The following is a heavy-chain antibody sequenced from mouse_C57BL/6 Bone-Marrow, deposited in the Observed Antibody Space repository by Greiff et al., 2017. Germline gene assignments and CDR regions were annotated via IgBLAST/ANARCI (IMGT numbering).Heavy chain of an antibody. CDR1: GYSITSGYY. D-gene: IGHD2-3*01. CDR2: ISYDGSN. CDR3: ARRGWQGVYYAMDY. J-gene: IGHJ4*01. V-gene: IGHV3-6*01. Sequence: EVQVVESGPGLVKPSQSLSLTCSVTGYSITSGYYWNWIRQFPGNKLEWMGYISYDGSNNYNPSLKNRISITRDTSKNQFFLKLNSVTTEDTATYYCARRGWQGVYYAMDYWGQGTSVTGSS.